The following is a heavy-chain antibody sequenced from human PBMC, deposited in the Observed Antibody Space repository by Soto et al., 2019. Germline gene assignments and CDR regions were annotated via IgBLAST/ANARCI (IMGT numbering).Heavy chain of an antibody. V-gene: IGHV3-33*01. CDR3: AREGLMVTLDY. CDR1: GFTFSSYG. Sequence: QVQLVESGGGVVQPGRSLRLSCAASGFTFSSYGRHWVRQAPGKGLEWVAVIWYDGSNKYYADSVKGRFTISRDNSKNTLYLQMNSLRAEDTAVYYCAREGLMVTLDYWGQGTLVTVSS. CDR2: IWYDGSNK. D-gene: IGHD2-21*02. J-gene: IGHJ4*02.